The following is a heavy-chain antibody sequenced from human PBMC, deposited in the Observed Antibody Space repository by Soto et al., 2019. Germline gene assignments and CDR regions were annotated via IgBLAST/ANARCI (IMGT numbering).Heavy chain of an antibody. CDR3: ARDSAGWFGILVNYFDY. Sequence: PGGSLRLSCEASGFTFSTYAMGWVRQAPGKGLECVSGSSNSGDNTYYADSVRGRFTISRDNSKNTLYLQMSSLRPEDTAVYYCARDSAGWFGILVNYFDYWGQGIRVTVSS. D-gene: IGHD3-10*01. V-gene: IGHV3-23*01. J-gene: IGHJ4*02. CDR1: GFTFSTYA. CDR2: SSNSGDNT.